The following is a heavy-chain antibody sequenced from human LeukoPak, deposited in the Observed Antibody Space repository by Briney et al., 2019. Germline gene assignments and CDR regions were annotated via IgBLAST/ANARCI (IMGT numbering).Heavy chain of an antibody. J-gene: IGHJ4*02. CDR3: ARDRAWTQGYSSSWYY. D-gene: IGHD6-13*01. CDR1: GFTFSSYA. V-gene: IGHV3-23*01. Sequence: GGSLRLSCAASGFTFSSYAMSWVRQAPGKGLEWVSAISGSGGSTYYADSVKGRFTISRDNSKNTLYLQMNSLRAEDTAVYYCARDRAWTQGYSSSWYYWGQGTLVTVSS. CDR2: ISGSGGST.